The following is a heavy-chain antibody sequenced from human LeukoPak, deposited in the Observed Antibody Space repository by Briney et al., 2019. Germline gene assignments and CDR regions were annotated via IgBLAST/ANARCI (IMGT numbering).Heavy chain of an antibody. CDR1: GGSISSGGYY. CDR2: IYYSGST. V-gene: IGHV4-31*03. D-gene: IGHD3-10*01. J-gene: IGHJ1*01. CDR3: ARGPLWFGEKYFQH. Sequence: SSETLSLTCTVSGGSISSGGYYWSWIRQHPGKGLEWIGYIYYSGSTYYNPSLKSRVTISVDTSKNQFSLKLSSVTAADTAVYYCARGPLWFGEKYFQHWGQGTLVTVSS.